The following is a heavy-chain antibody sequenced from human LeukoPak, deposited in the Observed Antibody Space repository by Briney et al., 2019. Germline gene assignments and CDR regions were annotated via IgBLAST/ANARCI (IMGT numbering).Heavy chain of an antibody. D-gene: IGHD2-21*02. CDR1: GGSISSYY. V-gene: IGHV4-59*01. CDR2: IYYSGST. J-gene: IGHJ3*02. CDR3: AKDLEIVVVTPNDAFDI. Sequence: SETLSLTCTVSGGSISSYYWSWIRQPPGKGLEWIGYIYYSGSTNYNPSLKSRVTISVDTSKNQFSLKLSSVTAADTAVYYCAKDLEIVVVTPNDAFDIWGQGTMVTVSS.